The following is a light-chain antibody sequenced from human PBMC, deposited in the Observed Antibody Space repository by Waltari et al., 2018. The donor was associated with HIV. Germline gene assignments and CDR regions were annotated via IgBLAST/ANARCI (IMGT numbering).Light chain of an antibody. CDR2: AAS. J-gene: IGKJ3*01. V-gene: IGKV1-39*01. CDR3: QQSYSTPLA. Sequence: DIQMTQSPSSLSASVGDRVTITCRARQSISSYLNWYKQKPGKAPKLRIYAASSVQSGGSSRVSGSGSGTDFTLTISGLQPEEFATYYCQQSYSTPLAFGPGTKVDIK. CDR1: QSISSY.